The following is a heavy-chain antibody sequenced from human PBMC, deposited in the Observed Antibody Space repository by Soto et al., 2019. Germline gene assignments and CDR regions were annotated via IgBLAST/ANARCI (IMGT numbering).Heavy chain of an antibody. D-gene: IGHD6-6*01. V-gene: IGHV4-34*01. CDR3: ARAMTARSFDP. Sequence: SETLSLTCSVYGGSLSDNYWSWIRQPPGKGLEWIGEINHSGTTKHNPSLRSRVTISVDTSKNQLSLKLRSVTAADTAVYYCARAMTARSFDPWGQGTLVTVSS. J-gene: IGHJ5*02. CDR2: INHSGTT. CDR1: GGSLSDNY.